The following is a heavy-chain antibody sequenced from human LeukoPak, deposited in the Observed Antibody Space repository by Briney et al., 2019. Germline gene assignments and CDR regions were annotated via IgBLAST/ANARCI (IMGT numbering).Heavy chain of an antibody. V-gene: IGHV1-69*06. Sequence: ASVKVSCKTSGGTFSSYGISWVRQAPGQGLEWMGGIIPIFATANYAQKFQGRVTITADKSTSTAYMELSSLRSEDTAVYYCARDKYYGSGSYKEHDYWGQGTLVTVSS. J-gene: IGHJ4*02. CDR3: ARDKYYGSGSYKEHDY. D-gene: IGHD3-10*01. CDR1: GGTFSSYG. CDR2: IIPIFATA.